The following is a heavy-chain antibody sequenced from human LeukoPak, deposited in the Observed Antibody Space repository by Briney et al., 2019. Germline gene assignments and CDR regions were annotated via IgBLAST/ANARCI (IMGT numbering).Heavy chain of an antibody. D-gene: IGHD3-3*01. CDR3: ARGRLGDTIFGVVTHYYYYGMDV. Sequence: ASVKVSCKASGYTFTSYDINWVRQASGQGLEWMGWMNPNSGNTGYAQKFQGRVTMTRNTSISTAYMELSSLRSEDTAVYYCARGRLGDTIFGVVTHYYYYGMDVWGQGTTVTVSS. CDR1: GYTFTSYD. J-gene: IGHJ6*02. V-gene: IGHV1-8*01. CDR2: MNPNSGNT.